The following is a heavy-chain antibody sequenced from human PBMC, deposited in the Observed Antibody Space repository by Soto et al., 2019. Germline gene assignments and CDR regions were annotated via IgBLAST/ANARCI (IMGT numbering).Heavy chain of an antibody. Sequence: ASVKVSCKAPADTFTSYYLNWVRQAPGQGLEWMGVINPHGGSTKFAQKFQGRVTMTRDTSRSTVYMELRSLTSEDTAVYYCSTVAMAPSDCSSTACPIGWGPGTLVTVSS. CDR2: INPHGGST. CDR3: STVAMAPSDCSSTACPIG. CDR1: ADTFTSYY. D-gene: IGHD2-2*01. J-gene: IGHJ4*02. V-gene: IGHV1-46*01.